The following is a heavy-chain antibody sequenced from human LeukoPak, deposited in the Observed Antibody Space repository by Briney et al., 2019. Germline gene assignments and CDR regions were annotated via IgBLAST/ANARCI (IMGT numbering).Heavy chain of an antibody. J-gene: IGHJ4*02. Sequence: GGSLRLSCAASGFTFSSYAMSWVRQAPGKGLEWVSAISGSGGNTYYADSVKGRFTISRDNSKNTLYLQMNSLRAEDTAVYYCAKDHYSSGWYPTPFDYWGQGTLVTVSS. D-gene: IGHD6-19*01. CDR1: GFTFSSYA. CDR3: AKDHYSSGWYPTPFDY. V-gene: IGHV3-23*01. CDR2: ISGSGGNT.